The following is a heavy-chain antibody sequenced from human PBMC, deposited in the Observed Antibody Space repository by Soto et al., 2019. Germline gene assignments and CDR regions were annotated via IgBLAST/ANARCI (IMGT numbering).Heavy chain of an antibody. CDR1: GYTFSNYY. CDR3: ARGHHQQLVPSPMSGGFDP. CDR2: INPSGDST. Sequence: ASVKVSCKGAGYTFSNYYMHWVRQAPGQGLEWMGIINPSGDSTSYAQEFQGRVTMTRETSTSTLYMELSSLRSEDTAVYYCARGHHQQLVPSPMSGGFDPWGQGTLVTVSS. J-gene: IGHJ5*02. V-gene: IGHV1-46*01. D-gene: IGHD6-13*01.